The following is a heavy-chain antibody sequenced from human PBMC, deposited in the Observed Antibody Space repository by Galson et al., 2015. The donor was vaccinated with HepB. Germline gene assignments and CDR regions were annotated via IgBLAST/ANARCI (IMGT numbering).Heavy chain of an antibody. CDR3: ARTKGYGSGSYRGYYYGMDV. V-gene: IGHV1-18*01. J-gene: IGHJ6*02. D-gene: IGHD3-10*01. Sequence: SVKVSCKASGYTFTSYGISWVRQAPGQGLEWMGWISAYNGNTNYAQKLQGRVTMTTDTSTSTAYMELRSLRSDDTAVYYCARTKGYGSGSYRGYYYGMDVWGQGTTVTVSS. CDR2: ISAYNGNT. CDR1: GYTFTSYG.